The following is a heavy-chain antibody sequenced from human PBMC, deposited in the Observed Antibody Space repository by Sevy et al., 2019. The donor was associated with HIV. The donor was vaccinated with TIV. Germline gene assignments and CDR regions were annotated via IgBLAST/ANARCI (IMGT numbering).Heavy chain of an antibody. J-gene: IGHJ6*02. V-gene: IGHV3-49*03. D-gene: IGHD6-19*01. CDR1: GFTFGDFA. Sequence: GGSLRLSCTTSGFTFGDFAMSWFRQAPGKGLEWVGFIRSKDYGGTTEYAASVKGRLTISRDDSKNMAYMQMNSLKTEDTAVYFCTSDGGSGNKLASYYYYDMDVWAQGTTLTVSS. CDR2: IRSKDYGGTT. CDR3: TSDGGSGNKLASYYYYDMDV.